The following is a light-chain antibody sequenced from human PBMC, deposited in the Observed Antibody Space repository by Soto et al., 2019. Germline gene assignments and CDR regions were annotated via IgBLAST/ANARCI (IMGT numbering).Light chain of an antibody. V-gene: IGLV2-14*01. J-gene: IGLJ2*01. CDR1: SNDIGAYNF. CDR3: TSYTTNLTVL. CDR2: EVS. Sequence: QSALTQPASVSASPGQSITLSCTGTSNDIGAYNFVSWYQHHPGRAPQLMIYEVSNRPSGVSNRFSGSKSGNTASLSISSLRTADEADYYCTSYTTNLTVLFGGGTKVTVL.